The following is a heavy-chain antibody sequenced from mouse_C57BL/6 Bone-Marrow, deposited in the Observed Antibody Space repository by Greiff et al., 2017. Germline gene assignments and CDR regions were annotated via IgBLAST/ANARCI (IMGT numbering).Heavy chain of an antibody. D-gene: IGHD1-1*01. V-gene: IGHV14-4*01. Sequence: EVQLQQSGAELVRPGASVKLSCTASGFNIKDDYMHWVKQRPEQGLEWIGWIDPENGDTEYASKFQGKATITADTSYNTAYLQLSSLTSEDPAVYYCTTWGSSFYFDYWGQGTTLTVSS. CDR1: GFNIKDDY. CDR3: TTWGSSFYFDY. J-gene: IGHJ2*01. CDR2: IDPENGDT.